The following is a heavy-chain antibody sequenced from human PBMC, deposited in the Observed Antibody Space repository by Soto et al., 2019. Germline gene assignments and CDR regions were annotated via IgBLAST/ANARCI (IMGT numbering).Heavy chain of an antibody. V-gene: IGHV1-18*04. CDR3: ATSWDIVLMVYPGAFDI. D-gene: IGHD2-8*01. J-gene: IGHJ3*02. Sequence: GASVKVSCKASGYTFTSYGISWVRQAPGQGLEWMGWFSAYNGNTNYAQKFQGRVTMTEDTSTDTAYMELSSLRSEDTAVYYCATSWDIVLMVYPGAFDIWGQGTMVTVSS. CDR2: FSAYNGNT. CDR1: GYTFTSYG.